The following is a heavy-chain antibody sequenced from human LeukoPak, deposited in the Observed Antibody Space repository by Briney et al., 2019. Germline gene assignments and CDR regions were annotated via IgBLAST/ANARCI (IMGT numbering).Heavy chain of an antibody. Sequence: PSETLSLTCTVSGGSISSGSYYWGWLREPAGKGLEWIGRIYTSGSTNYNPSLKSRVTISVDTSRNQFSLKLSSVTAADTAVYYWCRVAAEPLPYYYYMAVGGKGTTVTVSS. CDR1: GGSISSGSYY. CDR3: CRVAAEPLPYYYYMAV. CDR2: IYTSGST. J-gene: IGHJ6*03. D-gene: IGHD6-25*01. V-gene: IGHV4-61*02.